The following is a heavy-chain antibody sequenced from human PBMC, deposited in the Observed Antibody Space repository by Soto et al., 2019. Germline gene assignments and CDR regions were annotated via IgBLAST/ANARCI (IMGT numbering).Heavy chain of an antibody. Sequence: GGSLRLSCVGSGFTFSTYSINWVRQAPGKGLEWVSSISSRSDIYYADSVKGRFTISRDNAKNSASLQMNSLRAEDTAVYYCAREYTAWPLAYGLDVWGQGTTVTVSS. CDR1: GFTFSTYS. V-gene: IGHV3-21*01. D-gene: IGHD2-2*02. CDR2: ISSRSDI. J-gene: IGHJ6*02. CDR3: AREYTAWPLAYGLDV.